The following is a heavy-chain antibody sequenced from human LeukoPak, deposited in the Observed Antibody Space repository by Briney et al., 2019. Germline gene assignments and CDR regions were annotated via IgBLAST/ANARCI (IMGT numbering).Heavy chain of an antibody. V-gene: IGHV4-30-4*01. CDR3: ARDTQLVPSYYGMDV. CDR2: IYYSGST. D-gene: IGHD6-13*01. J-gene: IGHJ6*02. CDR1: GGSISSGDYY. Sequence: PSETLSLTCTVSGGSISSGDYYWSWIRQPPGKGLEWIGYIYYSGSTYYNPSLKSRVTISVDTSKNQFSLKLSSVTAADTAVYYCARDTQLVPSYYGMDVWGQGTTVTVSS.